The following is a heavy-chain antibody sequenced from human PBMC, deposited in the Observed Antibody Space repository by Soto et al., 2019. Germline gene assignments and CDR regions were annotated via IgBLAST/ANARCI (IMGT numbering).Heavy chain of an antibody. Sequence: PGGSLRLSCAASGFTFNNYGMHWVRQAPGKGLEWVAIISYDGSDKSYADSEKGRFTISRDNSKNTLYLQMNSLRPEDTAVYYCAKDLYSGYDFFFDYWGQGTLGTVSS. CDR2: ISYDGSDK. V-gene: IGHV3-30*18. CDR3: AKDLYSGYDFFFDY. CDR1: GFTFNNYG. D-gene: IGHD5-12*01. J-gene: IGHJ4*02.